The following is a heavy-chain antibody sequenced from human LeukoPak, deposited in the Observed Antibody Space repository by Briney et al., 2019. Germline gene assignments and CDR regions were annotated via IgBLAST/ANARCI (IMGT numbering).Heavy chain of an antibody. Sequence: ASVKVSCKASGYTFTNYAISWVRQAPGQGLEWMGWISAYNGNTNYAQKLQGRVTMTTDTSTSTVYMELRSLRSDDTAVYYCAREAIAAGKNFDYWGQGTQVTVSS. CDR3: AREAIAAGKNFDY. CDR1: GYTFTNYA. D-gene: IGHD6-25*01. J-gene: IGHJ4*02. CDR2: ISAYNGNT. V-gene: IGHV1-18*01.